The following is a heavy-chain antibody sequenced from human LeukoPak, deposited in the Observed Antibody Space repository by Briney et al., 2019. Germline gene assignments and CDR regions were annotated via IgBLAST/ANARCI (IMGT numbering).Heavy chain of an antibody. CDR3: ARLGYCSSTSCQYGSGLDY. CDR1: GYTFTSYA. V-gene: IGHV1-3*01. D-gene: IGHD2-2*01. Sequence: GASVTVSCKASGYTFTSYAMHWVRQAPGQRLEWMGWINAGNGNTKYSQKFQGRVTITRDTSASTAYMELSSLRSEDTAVYYCARLGYCSSTSCQYGSGLDYWGQGTLVTVSS. CDR2: INAGNGNT. J-gene: IGHJ4*02.